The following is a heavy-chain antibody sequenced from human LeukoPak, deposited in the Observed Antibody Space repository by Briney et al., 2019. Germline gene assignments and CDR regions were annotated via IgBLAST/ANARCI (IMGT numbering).Heavy chain of an antibody. CDR3: AKDSSAAY. J-gene: IGHJ4*02. V-gene: IGHV3-7*01. Sequence: AGGSLRLSCAASGFSFSNSWMSWVRQAPGKGLEWLANIKQDGSERYYVDSVRGRFTISRDNAKNSLFLQMNTLGAEDTAMYYCAKDSSAAYWGQGTLVTVSS. CDR1: GFSFSNSW. CDR2: IKQDGSER. D-gene: IGHD3-22*01.